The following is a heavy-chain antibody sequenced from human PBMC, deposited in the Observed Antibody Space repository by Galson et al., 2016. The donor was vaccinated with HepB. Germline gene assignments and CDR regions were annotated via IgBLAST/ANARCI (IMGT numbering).Heavy chain of an antibody. Sequence: SLRLSCAASGFTFSHYGMHWARQAPGKGLEWVSTITGSGGTTYYADSVKGRFTISRDNSKNTLYLRMNSLRAEDTAIYYCAKVGTTVLTPGKYRLEYFQLWGQGTLVTVSS. CDR1: GFTFSHYG. V-gene: IGHV3-23*01. D-gene: IGHD4-23*01. J-gene: IGHJ1*01. CDR2: ITGSGGTT. CDR3: AKVGTTVLTPGKYRLEYFQL.